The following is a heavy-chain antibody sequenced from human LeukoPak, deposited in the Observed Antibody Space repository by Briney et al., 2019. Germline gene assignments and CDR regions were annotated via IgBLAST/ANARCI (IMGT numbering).Heavy chain of an antibody. CDR3: ARDFAGARDY. J-gene: IGHJ4*02. CDR2: ISGTGDKI. CDR1: GFASGSYA. Sequence: GGSLRLSCAASGFASGSYAMSWVRQAPGKGLEWVSAISGTGDKIYYADSVRGRFTISRGSSKNTLYLQMNSLRAEDTAVYYCARDFAGARDYWGQGTLVTVSS. V-gene: IGHV3-23*01. D-gene: IGHD3-10*01.